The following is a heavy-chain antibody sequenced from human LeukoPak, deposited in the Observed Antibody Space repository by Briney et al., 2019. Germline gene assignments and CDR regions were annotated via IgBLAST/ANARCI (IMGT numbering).Heavy chain of an antibody. D-gene: IGHD2-21*01. CDR2: ISTSSSTI. V-gene: IGHV3-48*01. Sequence: GGSLRLSCAASGFIFSTYSMNWVRQAPGKGLDWISYISTSSSTISYADSVKGRFTISSDIVKNSLYLQMNSLRAEDTAVYYCARDHHYSFDYWGQGTLVTVSS. J-gene: IGHJ4*02. CDR1: GFIFSTYS. CDR3: ARDHHYSFDY.